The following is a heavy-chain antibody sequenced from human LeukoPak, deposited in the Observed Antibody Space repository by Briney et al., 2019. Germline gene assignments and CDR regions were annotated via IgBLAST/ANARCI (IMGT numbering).Heavy chain of an antibody. V-gene: IGHV1-8*01. CDR3: ARLWFGVREKYYYYYMDV. Sequence: ASVKVSCKASGYTFTSYDINWVRQATGQGLEWMGWMNPNSGNTGYAQKFQGRVTMTRNTSISTAYMELSSLRSEDTAVYYCARLWFGVREKYYYYYMDVWGKGTTVTVSS. CDR1: GYTFTSYD. D-gene: IGHD3-10*01. J-gene: IGHJ6*03. CDR2: MNPNSGNT.